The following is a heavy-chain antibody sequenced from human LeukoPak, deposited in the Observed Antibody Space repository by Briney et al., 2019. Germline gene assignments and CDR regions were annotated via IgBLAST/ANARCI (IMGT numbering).Heavy chain of an antibody. V-gene: IGHV1-8*01. CDR2: MNPNTGRT. Sequence: ASVKVSCKASRYTFTSYDINWVREAAGQRLEWMGWMNPNTGRTGFAQKFQGRLTMTRDASISTAYMELSSLRSEDTAVYYCARGGVSGSYFDYWGQGTLVTVSS. J-gene: IGHJ4*02. CDR1: RYTFTSYD. D-gene: IGHD1-26*01. CDR3: ARGGVSGSYFDY.